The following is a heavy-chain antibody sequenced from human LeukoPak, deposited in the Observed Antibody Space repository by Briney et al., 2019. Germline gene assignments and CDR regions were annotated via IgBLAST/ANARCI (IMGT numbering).Heavy chain of an antibody. V-gene: IGHV2-5*02. CDR3: AHVYDSSGYYFEERTPHFDY. J-gene: IGHJ4*02. Sequence: SGPTLVNPTQTLTLTCTFSGFSLSTSGVGVGWIRQPPGKALEWLALIYWDDDKRYSPSLKSRLTITKDTSKNQVVLTMTNMDPVDTATYYCAHVYDSSGYYFEERTPHFDYWGQGTLVTVSS. D-gene: IGHD3-22*01. CDR1: GFSLSTSGVG. CDR2: IYWDDDK.